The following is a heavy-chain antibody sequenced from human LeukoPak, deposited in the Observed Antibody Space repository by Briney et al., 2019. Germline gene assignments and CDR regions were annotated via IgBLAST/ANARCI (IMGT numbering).Heavy chain of an antibody. J-gene: IGHJ4*02. Sequence: PSETLSLTCAVYGGSFSEYYWSWIRQSPGKGLEWIAEISQSGSINYNPSLKSRVTISVDASKKQFSLKMSSVTAADTAVYYCARVSSGGWLSNYWGQGTLVTVSS. V-gene: IGHV4-34*01. CDR2: ISQSGSI. CDR3: ARVSSGGWLSNY. D-gene: IGHD3-22*01. CDR1: GGSFSEYY.